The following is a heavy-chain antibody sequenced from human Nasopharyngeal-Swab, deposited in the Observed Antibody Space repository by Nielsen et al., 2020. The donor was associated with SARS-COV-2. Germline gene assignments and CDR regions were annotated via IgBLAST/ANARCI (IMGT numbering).Heavy chain of an antibody. D-gene: IGHD3-10*01. CDR2: IYYSGST. J-gene: IGHJ5*02. V-gene: IGHV4-59*01. CDR1: GGSFSSYY. Sequence: SETLSLTCTVSGGSFSSYYWSWIRQPPGKGLEWIGYIYYSGSTNYNPSLKSRVTISADTYKNQFSLKLRSVTAADTAVYYCARDGVRGVINWFDPWGQGTLVTVSS. CDR3: ARDGVRGVINWFDP.